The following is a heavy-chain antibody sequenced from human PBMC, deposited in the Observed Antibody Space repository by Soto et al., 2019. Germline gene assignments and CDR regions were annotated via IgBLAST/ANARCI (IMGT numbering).Heavy chain of an antibody. V-gene: IGHV2-5*02. CDR2: IYWDDDK. J-gene: IGHJ3*02. D-gene: IGHD2-15*01. Sequence: VXGPTLVNPTQTLTLTCTFSGFSLSTSGVGVGWIRQPPGKALEWLALIYWDDDKRYSPSLKSRLTITKDTSKNQVVLTMTNMDPVDKATYYCAHTTDRYCSGGSCYLHDAFDIWGQGKMVTVSS. CDR1: GFSLSTSGVG. CDR3: AHTTDRYCSGGSCYLHDAFDI.